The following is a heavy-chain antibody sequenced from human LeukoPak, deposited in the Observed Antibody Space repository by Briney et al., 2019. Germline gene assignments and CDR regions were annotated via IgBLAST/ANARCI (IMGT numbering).Heavy chain of an antibody. Sequence: GSLSLSCVGSGFPIRNYWMPWVRQAPGTGLVWVSRIHPDGSITTYADSVKGRFTISRDNAKNTLYLQMNSLRAEDTAVYYCAPQQTYSPYNWFDPWGQGTLVTVSS. CDR3: APQQTYSPYNWFDP. CDR2: IHPDGSIT. CDR1: GFPIRNYW. J-gene: IGHJ5*02. D-gene: IGHD5-12*01. V-gene: IGHV3-74*03.